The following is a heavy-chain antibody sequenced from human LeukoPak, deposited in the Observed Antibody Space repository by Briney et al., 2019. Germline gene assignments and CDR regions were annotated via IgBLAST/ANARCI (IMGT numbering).Heavy chain of an antibody. Sequence: ASVKVSCKASGYTFTSYGISWVRQAPGQVLERMGWISAYNGNTNYAQKLQGRVTMTTDTSTSTAYMELRSLRSDDTAVYYCARVRGIAAAGSSDYWGQGTLVTVSS. J-gene: IGHJ4*02. CDR1: GYTFTSYG. CDR2: ISAYNGNT. CDR3: ARVRGIAAAGSSDY. V-gene: IGHV1-18*01. D-gene: IGHD6-13*01.